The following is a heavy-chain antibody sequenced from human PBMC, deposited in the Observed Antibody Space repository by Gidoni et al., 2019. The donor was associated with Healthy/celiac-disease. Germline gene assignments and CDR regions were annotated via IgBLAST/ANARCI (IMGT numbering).Heavy chain of an antibody. CDR2: MNPNSGNT. V-gene: IGHV1-8*01. CDR3: ARWGYDRTHYYYGMDV. CDR1: GYTFTSYD. D-gene: IGHD5-12*01. Sequence: QVQLVQSGAEVKKPGASVKVSCKASGYTFTSYDINWVRQATGQGLEWMGWMNPNSGNTGYAQKFQGRVTMTRNTSISTAYMELSSLRSEDTAVYYCARWGYDRTHYYYGMDVWGQGTTVTVSS. J-gene: IGHJ6*02.